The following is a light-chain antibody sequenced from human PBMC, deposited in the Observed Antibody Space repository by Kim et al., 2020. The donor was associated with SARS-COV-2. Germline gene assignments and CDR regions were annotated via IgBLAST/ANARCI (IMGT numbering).Light chain of an antibody. CDR3: QSYDSSNVV. Sequence: NFMLTQPHSVSESPGKTVTISCTGSSGSIASNYVQWYQQRPGSAPTTVIYEDNQRPSGVPDRFSGSIDSSSNSASLTISGLKIEDEAGYYCQSYDSSNVVFGGGTQLTVL. CDR2: EDN. CDR1: SGSIASNY. J-gene: IGLJ2*01. V-gene: IGLV6-57*02.